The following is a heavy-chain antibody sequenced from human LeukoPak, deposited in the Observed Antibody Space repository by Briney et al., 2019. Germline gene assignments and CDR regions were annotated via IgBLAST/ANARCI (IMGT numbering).Heavy chain of an antibody. J-gene: IGHJ4*02. CDR2: INPNSGDT. D-gene: IGHD3-10*01. CDR1: GYTFIGYY. CDR3: ARHPYVSGNYYFDY. Sequence: ASVKVSCKASGYTFIGYYMHWLRQAPGQGLEWMGLINPNSGDTNYAQNFQGRVTMTRDTSISTAYMELSGLRSDDTAIYYCARHPYVSGNYYFDYWGQGTLVTVSS. V-gene: IGHV1-2*02.